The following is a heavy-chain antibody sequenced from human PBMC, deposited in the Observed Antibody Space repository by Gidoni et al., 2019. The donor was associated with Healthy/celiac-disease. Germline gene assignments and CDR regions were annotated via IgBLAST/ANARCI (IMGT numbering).Heavy chain of an antibody. V-gene: IGHV4-31*03. D-gene: IGHD3-10*01. CDR3: ARAVREWFGELLSSGFDP. CDR2: IYYSGST. Sequence: QVQLQESGPGLVKPSQTLSLTCTVSGGSISSGCYYWSWIRQHPGKGLEWIGYIYYSGSTYYNPSLKSRVTISVDTSKNQFSLKLSSVTAADTAVYYCARAVREWFGELLSSGFDPWGQGTLVTVSS. J-gene: IGHJ5*02. CDR1: GGSISSGCYY.